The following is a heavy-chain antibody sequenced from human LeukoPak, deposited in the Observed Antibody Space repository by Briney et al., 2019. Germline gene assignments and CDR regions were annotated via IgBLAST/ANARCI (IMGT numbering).Heavy chain of an antibody. V-gene: IGHV3-33*01. Sequence: GGSLRLSCAASGFTFSGNGMHWVRQAPGKGLEWVAIIWSDGSNQYYVDSVKGRFTISRDNSKNTLYLQMNGLRAEDTAVYFCARNRGPYASGRSYLDYWGQGTLVTVSS. CDR3: ARNRGPYASGRSYLDY. CDR2: IWSDGSNQ. D-gene: IGHD3-10*01. CDR1: GFTFSGNG. J-gene: IGHJ4*02.